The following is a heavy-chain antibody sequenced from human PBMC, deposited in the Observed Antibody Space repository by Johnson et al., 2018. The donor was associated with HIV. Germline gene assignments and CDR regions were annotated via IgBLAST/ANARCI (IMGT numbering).Heavy chain of an antibody. Sequence: VQLVESGGGVVQPGRSLKLSCAASGFPFSTYAVHWVRQSPGKGLEWVAVISFDGSNKFYADSVKGRFTISRDNSKNTLYLQMNSLTIEDTAVFYCAKTRMGGILDAFDLWGQGTMVIVSS. V-gene: IGHV3-30*04. CDR1: GFPFSTYA. CDR3: AKTRMGGILDAFDL. D-gene: IGHD3-10*01. CDR2: ISFDGSNK. J-gene: IGHJ3*01.